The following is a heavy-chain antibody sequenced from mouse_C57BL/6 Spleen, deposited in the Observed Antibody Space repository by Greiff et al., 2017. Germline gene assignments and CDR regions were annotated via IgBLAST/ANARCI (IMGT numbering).Heavy chain of an antibody. D-gene: IGHD4-1*01. V-gene: IGHV5-4*01. CDR1: GFTFSSYA. Sequence: EVKVEESGGGLVKPGGSLKLSCAASGFTFSSYAMSWVRQTPEKRLEWVATISDGGSYTYYPENVKGRFTISRDNAKNNLYLQMSQLKSENTAMYYCARDELGGYFDYWGQGTTLTVSS. CDR2: ISDGGSYT. CDR3: ARDELGGYFDY. J-gene: IGHJ2*01.